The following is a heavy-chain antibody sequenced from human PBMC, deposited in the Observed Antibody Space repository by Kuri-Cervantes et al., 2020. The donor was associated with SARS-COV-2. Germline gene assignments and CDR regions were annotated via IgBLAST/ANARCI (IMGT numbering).Heavy chain of an antibody. CDR3: TKGGFMVVAGYGMDV. Sequence: GESLKISCAVSGFSLSAHGMHWVRQAPGKGLEWVAAISYDGFDRYYYADSVKGRFTVSRDNARNTLSLQMNSLRAADTAVYYCTKGGFMVVAGYGMDVWGQGTAVTVSS. J-gene: IGHJ6*02. V-gene: IGHV3-30*18. CDR2: ISYDGFDR. CDR1: GFSLSAHG. D-gene: IGHD2-15*01.